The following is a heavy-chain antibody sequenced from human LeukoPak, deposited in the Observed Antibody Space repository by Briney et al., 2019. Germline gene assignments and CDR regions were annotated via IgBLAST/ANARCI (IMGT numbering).Heavy chain of an antibody. Sequence: ASVKVSCKTSGYTFTNYDINWVRQATGQGLEWMGWMNPNSGNTGYAQKFQGRVTMTMNISTSTAYMELSSLRSEDTAVYYCARGSRSGDYWGQGTQVTVSS. CDR2: MNPNSGNT. V-gene: IGHV1-8*01. D-gene: IGHD3-10*01. CDR1: GYTFTNYD. J-gene: IGHJ4*02. CDR3: ARGSRSGDY.